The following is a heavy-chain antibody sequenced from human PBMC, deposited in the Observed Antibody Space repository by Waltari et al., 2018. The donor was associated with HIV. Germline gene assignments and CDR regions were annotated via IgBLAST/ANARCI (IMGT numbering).Heavy chain of an antibody. D-gene: IGHD3-22*01. Sequence: QLQLQESGSGLVKPSQTLSLTCAVPGGSISSGGYSWSWIRQPPGKGLEWIGYIYQSGSTYYNPSRKSRVTISVDRSKNQFSLKLSSVTAADTAVYYCARAPYYYDKRGFNWFDPWGQGTLVTVSS. CDR1: GGSISSGGYS. CDR2: IYQSGST. CDR3: ARAPYYYDKRGFNWFDP. V-gene: IGHV4-30-2*01. J-gene: IGHJ5*02.